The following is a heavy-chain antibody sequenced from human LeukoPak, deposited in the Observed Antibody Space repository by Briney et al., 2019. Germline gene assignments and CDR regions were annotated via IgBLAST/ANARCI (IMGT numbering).Heavy chain of an antibody. J-gene: IGHJ4*02. CDR3: ARAAGYYDSSDYYLY. CDR1: GYTFNSYG. D-gene: IGHD3-22*01. V-gene: IGHV1-18*01. CDR2: ISAYNGNT. Sequence: GASVKVSCKASGYTFNSYGISWVRQAPGQGLEWMGWISAYNGNTNYAQKFQGRVTMTTDTSTSTAYMELRSLRSDDTAVYYCARAAGYYDSSDYYLYWGQXXLVTVSS.